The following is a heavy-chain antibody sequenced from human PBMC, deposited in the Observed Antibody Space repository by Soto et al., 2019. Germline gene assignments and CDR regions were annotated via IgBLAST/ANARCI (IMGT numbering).Heavy chain of an antibody. Sequence: QVQLVQSGAEVKKPGSSVKVSCKASGGTFSSYAISWVRQAPGQGLEWMGGIIPIFGTANYAQKFQGRVTITADESTSTAYMELSSLRSEDTAVYYCAITDIVVVLAAIKSTYGMDVWGQGTTVTVSS. D-gene: IGHD2-2*01. CDR2: IIPIFGTA. J-gene: IGHJ6*02. CDR3: AITDIVVVLAAIKSTYGMDV. CDR1: GGTFSSYA. V-gene: IGHV1-69*01.